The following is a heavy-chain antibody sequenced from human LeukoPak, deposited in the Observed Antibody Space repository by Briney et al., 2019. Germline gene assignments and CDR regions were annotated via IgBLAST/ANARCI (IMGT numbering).Heavy chain of an antibody. CDR2: INSDGSST. V-gene: IGHV3-74*01. CDR1: GFTFKNYW. Sequence: GGSLRLSCAASGFTFKNYWMHWVRQAPGKGLVWVSRINSDGSSTSYADSVKGRFTISRDNAKNTLYLQMNSLRAEDTAVYYCAREGYYDFWSGYYRPIDYWGQGTLVTVSS. J-gene: IGHJ4*02. CDR3: AREGYYDFWSGYYRPIDY. D-gene: IGHD3-3*01.